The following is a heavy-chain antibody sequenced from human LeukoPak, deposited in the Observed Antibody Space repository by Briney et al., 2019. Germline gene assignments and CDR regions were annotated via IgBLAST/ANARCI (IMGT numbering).Heavy chain of an antibody. Sequence: GGSLRLSCAASGFTFSSHAMHWVRQAPGQGLEWMGWINPNSGGTNYAQKFQGWVTMTRDTSISTAYMELSRLRSDDTAVYYCAREGSSWYGVDNWFDPWGQGTLVTVSS. J-gene: IGHJ5*02. D-gene: IGHD6-13*01. CDR1: GFTFSSHA. V-gene: IGHV1-2*04. CDR3: AREGSSWYGVDNWFDP. CDR2: INPNSGGT.